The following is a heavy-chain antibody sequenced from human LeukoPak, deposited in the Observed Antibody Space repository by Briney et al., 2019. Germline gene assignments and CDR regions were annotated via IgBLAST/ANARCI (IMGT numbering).Heavy chain of an antibody. CDR3: MRDLSGFFDWLWADPPDY. D-gene: IGHD3-9*01. J-gene: IGHJ4*02. CDR2: ISGSGSGSST. CDR1: GFTFSSSA. Sequence: PGGSLRLSCAASGFTFSSSAMSWVRQAPGKGLEWVSTISGSGSGSSTYYADSVRGRFTISRDNAKNSLYLQMNNLRAGDTGIYYCMRDLSGFFDWLWADPPDYGGQGTLVTVSP. V-gene: IGHV3-23*01.